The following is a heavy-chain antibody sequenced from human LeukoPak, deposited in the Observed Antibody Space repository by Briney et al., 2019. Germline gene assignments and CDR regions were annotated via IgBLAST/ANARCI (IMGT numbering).Heavy chain of an antibody. Sequence: GGSLRLSCAASGFTFSSYWMHWVRQAPGKGLEWVSTISGAGTFYADSVKGRFTISRDNSKDTLYLQMNSLRAEDTALYYCAKGLTVVDYCGQGALVIVSS. V-gene: IGHV3-23*01. D-gene: IGHD3-10*01. CDR3: AKGLTVVDY. CDR2: ISGAGT. CDR1: GFTFSSYW. J-gene: IGHJ4*02.